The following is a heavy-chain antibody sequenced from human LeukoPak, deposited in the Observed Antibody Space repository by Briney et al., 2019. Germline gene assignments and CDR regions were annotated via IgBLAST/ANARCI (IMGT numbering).Heavy chain of an antibody. J-gene: IGHJ5*02. V-gene: IGHV3-33*01. CDR3: ARERYSYGSNWFDP. CDR1: GLTFSSYG. D-gene: IGHD5-18*01. CDR2: IWEDGSNI. Sequence: GTSLRLSCAATGLTFSSYGMHCVRQAPGKGLEWVAGIWEDGSNIYYADSVKGRFTISRDNSKNTLYLQMNSLRAEDTAVYYCARERYSYGSNWFDPWGQGTLVTVSS.